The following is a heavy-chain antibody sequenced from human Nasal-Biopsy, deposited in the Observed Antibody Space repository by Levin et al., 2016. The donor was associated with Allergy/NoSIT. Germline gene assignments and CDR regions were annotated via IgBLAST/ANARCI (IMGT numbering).Heavy chain of an antibody. D-gene: IGHD2-8*01. CDR3: ANGVALDS. J-gene: IGHJ4*02. CDR2: ISSSSSTM. Sequence: GGSLRLSCAASGFPFGDFFMNWIRQAPGKGLEWISYISSSSSTMFYADSVRGRFTISRDNANNLLYLHMSNLKVEDTAVYYCANGVALDSWGQGTLVAVSS. CDR1: GFPFGDFF. V-gene: IGHV3-11*01.